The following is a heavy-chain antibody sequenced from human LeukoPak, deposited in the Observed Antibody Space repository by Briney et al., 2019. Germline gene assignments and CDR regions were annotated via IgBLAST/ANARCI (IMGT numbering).Heavy chain of an antibody. D-gene: IGHD2-2*01. CDR3: AIVPAAQGGHNWFDP. V-gene: IGHV4-34*01. CDR2: INHSGST. J-gene: IGHJ5*02. Sequence: SETLSLTCAVYGGSFSGYYWSWIRQPPGKGLEWIGEINHSGSTNYNPSLKSRVTISVDTSKNQFSLKLSSVTAADTAVYYCAIVPAAQGGHNWFDPWGQGTLVTVSS. CDR1: GGSFSGYY.